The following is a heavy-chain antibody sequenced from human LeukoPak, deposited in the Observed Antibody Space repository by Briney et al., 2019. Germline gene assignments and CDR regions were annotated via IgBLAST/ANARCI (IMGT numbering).Heavy chain of an antibody. Sequence: GGSLRLSCAASGFTVNKNYMSWVRQAPGKGLGWVSVIYIGGGTYYAASVKGRFTISRDNSKNTLYLQMNSLRAEDTAVYYCAKVPYYDILTGYNYMDVWGKGTTVTVSS. CDR2: IYIGGGT. D-gene: IGHD3-9*01. J-gene: IGHJ6*03. CDR1: GFTVNKNY. CDR3: AKVPYYDILTGYNYMDV. V-gene: IGHV3-53*01.